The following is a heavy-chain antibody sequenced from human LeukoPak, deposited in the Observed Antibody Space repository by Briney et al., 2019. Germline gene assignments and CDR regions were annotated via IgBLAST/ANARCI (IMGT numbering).Heavy chain of an antibody. D-gene: IGHD6-19*01. CDR2: ISSSGSTI. J-gene: IGHJ4*02. Sequence: PGGSLRLSCAASGFTFSDYYMSCIRQAPGKGLEWVSYISSSGSTIYYADSVKGRFTISRDNAKNSLYVQMNSLRAEDTAVYYCAREAAVAGTVFDYWGQGTLVTVSS. CDR1: GFTFSDYY. CDR3: AREAAVAGTVFDY. V-gene: IGHV3-11*01.